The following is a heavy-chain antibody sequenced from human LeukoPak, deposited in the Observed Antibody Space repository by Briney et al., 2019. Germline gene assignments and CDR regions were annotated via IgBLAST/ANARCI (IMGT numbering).Heavy chain of an antibody. V-gene: IGHV4-4*07. J-gene: IGHJ3*02. Sequence: PSETLSLTCTVSGGSISSYYWSWIRQPAGKGLEWIGRIYTSGSTNHNPSLKSRVTISVDTSKNQFSLKLSSVTAADTAVYYCASPGYSSAFDIWGQGTMVTVSS. D-gene: IGHD6-13*01. CDR3: ASPGYSSAFDI. CDR2: IYTSGST. CDR1: GGSISSYY.